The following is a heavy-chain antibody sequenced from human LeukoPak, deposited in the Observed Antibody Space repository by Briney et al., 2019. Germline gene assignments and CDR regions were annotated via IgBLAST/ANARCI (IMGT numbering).Heavy chain of an antibody. CDR2: IYYSGRT. J-gene: IGHJ4*02. Sequence: SETLSLTCTVSGGSICSNYWSWIRQPPGKGLEWIGYIYYSGRTNYNPSLKSRVTISVDTSKNQFSLKLSSVTAADTAVYYCARDVGVTEFEYWGQGTLVTVSS. CDR1: GGSICSNY. D-gene: IGHD3-22*01. CDR3: ARDVGVTEFEY. V-gene: IGHV4-59*01.